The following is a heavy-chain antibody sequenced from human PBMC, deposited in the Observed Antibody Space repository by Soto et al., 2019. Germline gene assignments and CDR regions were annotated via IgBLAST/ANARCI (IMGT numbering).Heavy chain of an antibody. D-gene: IGHD3-22*01. CDR2: IIPIFGTA. Sequence: SVKVSCKASGGTFSPYTITWVRQAPGQGLEWMGGIIPIFGTANYPQKFQGRVTITADESTSTAYMEMSSLRSEDTAVYYCARSQDSSGYWNNCFDPWGQGTLVTVAS. CDR3: ARSQDSSGYWNNCFDP. V-gene: IGHV1-69*13. J-gene: IGHJ5*02. CDR1: GGTFSPYT.